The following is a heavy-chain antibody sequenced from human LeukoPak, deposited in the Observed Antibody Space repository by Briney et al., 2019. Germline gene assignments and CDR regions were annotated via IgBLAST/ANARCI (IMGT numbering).Heavy chain of an antibody. CDR2: IYSSGNT. Sequence: PGGSLRLSCAASGLTVSSNYLNWVRQAPGKGLEWVSIIYSSGNTYYADSVKGRFIISRANSKNTLYLQMTSLRLEDTAVYYCARERRYCSGVNCYSGLDYWGQGTRVTVSS. CDR1: GLTVSSNY. J-gene: IGHJ4*02. V-gene: IGHV3-53*01. CDR3: ARERRYCSGVNCYSGLDY. D-gene: IGHD2-15*01.